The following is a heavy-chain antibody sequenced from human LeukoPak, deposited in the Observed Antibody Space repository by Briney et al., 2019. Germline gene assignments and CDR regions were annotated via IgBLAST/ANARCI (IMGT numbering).Heavy chain of an antibody. J-gene: IGHJ6*02. Sequence: SVKVSCKASGGTFSSYAISWVRQAPGQGLEWMGGIIPIFGTANYAQKFQGRVTITADESTSTAYMELSSLRSEDTAVYYCARDSPSCSSTSCHTVYYYYYGMDVWGQGTTVTVSS. D-gene: IGHD2-2*02. CDR2: IIPIFGTA. CDR1: GGTFSSYA. V-gene: IGHV1-69*13. CDR3: ARDSPSCSSTSCHTVYYYYYGMDV.